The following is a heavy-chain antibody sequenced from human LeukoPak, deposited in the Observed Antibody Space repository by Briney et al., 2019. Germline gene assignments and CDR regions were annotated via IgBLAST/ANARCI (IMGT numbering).Heavy chain of an antibody. CDR3: AKKAPRDDFWSGSTYYFDY. J-gene: IGHJ4*02. CDR2: NSGSGGST. V-gene: IGHV3-23*01. D-gene: IGHD3-3*01. CDR1: GFTFSSYA. Sequence: TGGSLRLSCAASGFTFSSYAMSWVRQAPGKGLEWVSANSGSGGSTYHADSVKGRFTISRDNSKNTLYLQMNSLRAEDTAVYYCAKKAPRDDFWSGSTYYFDYWGQGTLVTVSS.